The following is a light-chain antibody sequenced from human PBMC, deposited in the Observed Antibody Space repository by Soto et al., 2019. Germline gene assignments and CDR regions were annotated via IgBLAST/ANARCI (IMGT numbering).Light chain of an antibody. CDR3: CSYAGSYTYV. Sequence: SVLTQPRSVSGSPGQSVTISCTGTSSDVSGYNYVSWYQQHPGKAPKLMIYDVSKRPSGVPDRFSGSKSGNTASLTISGLQAEDEADYYCCSYAGSYTYVFGTGTKSPS. CDR1: SSDVSGYNY. CDR2: DVS. J-gene: IGLJ1*01. V-gene: IGLV2-11*01.